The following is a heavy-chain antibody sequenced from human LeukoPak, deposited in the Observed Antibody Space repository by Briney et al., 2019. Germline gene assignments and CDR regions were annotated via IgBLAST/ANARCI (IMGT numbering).Heavy chain of an antibody. Sequence: GGSLRLSCAASGFTVSSNYINWVRQTPEKGLEWVSVIYSGGTTYYSDSVKGRFTISRDSSKNTVYLQINSLRAEDTAVYYCARGLRYSTGWAYFDYWGQGTLVTVSS. CDR3: ARGLRYSTGWAYFDY. CDR2: IYSGGTT. J-gene: IGHJ4*02. D-gene: IGHD6-19*01. CDR1: GFTVSSNY. V-gene: IGHV3-66*01.